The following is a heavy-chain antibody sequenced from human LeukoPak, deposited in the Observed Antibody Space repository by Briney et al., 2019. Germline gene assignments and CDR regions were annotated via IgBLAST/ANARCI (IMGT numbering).Heavy chain of an antibody. V-gene: IGHV3-7*01. CDR2: IKQDGSEK. D-gene: IGHD6-19*01. CDR1: GFTFDNYW. J-gene: IGHJ4*02. Sequence: PGGSLRLSCAASGFTFDNYWMSWVRQAPGKGLEWVANIKQDGSEKHYVDSVKGRFTISRDNAKSSLYLQMNSLRAEDTAVYYCARDIHPHEWLVLLLWGQGTLVTVSS. CDR3: ARDIHPHEWLVLLL.